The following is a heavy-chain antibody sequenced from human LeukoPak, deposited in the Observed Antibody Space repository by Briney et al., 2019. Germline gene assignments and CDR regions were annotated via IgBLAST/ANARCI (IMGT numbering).Heavy chain of an antibody. CDR3: AKWVIGRNFDY. J-gene: IGHJ4*02. Sequence: PGGSLRLSCAASGFTLSNYVMNWVRQAPGRGLEWVSAISGSGGDTYYADSVKGRFSISRDNSKNTLYLQMNSLRVEDTAVYYCAKWVIGRNFDYWGQGTLVTVSS. CDR2: ISGSGGDT. V-gene: IGHV3-23*01. CDR1: GFTLSNYV. D-gene: IGHD3-16*02.